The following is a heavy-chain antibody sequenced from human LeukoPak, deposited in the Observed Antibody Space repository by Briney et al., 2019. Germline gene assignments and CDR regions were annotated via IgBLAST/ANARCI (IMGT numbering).Heavy chain of an antibody. V-gene: IGHV4-61*01. D-gene: IGHD2-21*01. CDR2: IYYSGST. CDR1: GGSVSSGSYY. CDR3: ARGGGDYYYYGMDV. Sequence: SSETLSLTCTVSGGSVSSGSYYWSWIRQPPGKGLEWIGYIYYSGSTNYNPSLKSRVTISVDTSKNQFSLKLSSVTAADTAVYYCARGGGDYYYYGMDVWGQGTTVTVSS. J-gene: IGHJ6*02.